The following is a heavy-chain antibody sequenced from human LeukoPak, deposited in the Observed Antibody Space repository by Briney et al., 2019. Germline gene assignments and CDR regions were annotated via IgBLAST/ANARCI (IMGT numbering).Heavy chain of an antibody. J-gene: IGHJ4*02. CDR1: GYTFTSYG. CDR3: AREAAPTPYFDY. CDR2: ISAYNGNT. V-gene: IGHV1-18*01. D-gene: IGHD4-17*01. Sequence: ASVKVSCKASGYTFTSYGISWVRQAPGQGLEWMGWISAYNGNTNYAQKLQGRVTMTTDTSTSTAYMELRSLRSDDTAVYYCAREAAPTPYFDYWGQGMLVTVSS.